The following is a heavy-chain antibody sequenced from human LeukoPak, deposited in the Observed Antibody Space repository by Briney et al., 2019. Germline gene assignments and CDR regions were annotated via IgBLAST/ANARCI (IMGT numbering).Heavy chain of an antibody. V-gene: IGHV4-38-2*02. CDR2: IYHSGST. J-gene: IGHJ6*02. Sequence: SETLSLTCTVSGYSISSGYYWGWIRQPPGRGLEWIGSIYHSGSTYYNPSLKSRVTISVDTSKNQFSLKLSSVTAADTAVYYCARGRRVDIVATIRNYYGMDVWGQGTTVTVSS. D-gene: IGHD5-12*01. CDR1: GYSISSGYY. CDR3: ARGRRVDIVATIRNYYGMDV.